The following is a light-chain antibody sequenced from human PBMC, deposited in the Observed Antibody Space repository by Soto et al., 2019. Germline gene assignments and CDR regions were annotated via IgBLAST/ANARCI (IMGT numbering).Light chain of an antibody. CDR1: QNVGSRY. V-gene: IGKV3-20*01. CDR3: QQYDSSSIT. Sequence: EIVLTQSPDTLSLSPGERATLSCRASQNVGSRYLAWYQQKPGQAPRLLIYGTSNRATGIPDRFSGSGSGTDFSLTISSLEPGDLAVYYCQQYDSSSITFGQGTRLEI. J-gene: IGKJ5*01. CDR2: GTS.